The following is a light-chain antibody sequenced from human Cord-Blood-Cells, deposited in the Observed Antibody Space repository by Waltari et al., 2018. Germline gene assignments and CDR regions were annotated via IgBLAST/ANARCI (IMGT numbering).Light chain of an antibody. V-gene: IGLV2-14*04. CDR3: SSYTSSSNVV. CDR2: DVS. Sequence: SSDVGGYNYVSWYQQHPGKAPKLMIYDVSNRPSGVSNRFSGSKSGNTASLTISGLQAEDEDDYYCSSYTSSSNVVFGGGTKLTVL. CDR1: SSDVGGYNY. J-gene: IGLJ2*01.